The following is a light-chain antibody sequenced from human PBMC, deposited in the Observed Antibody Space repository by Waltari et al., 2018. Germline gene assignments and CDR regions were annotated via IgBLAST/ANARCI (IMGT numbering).Light chain of an antibody. V-gene: IGKV3-20*01. CDR2: GAS. CDR1: QSVSRS. CDR3: QHYLRLPAT. J-gene: IGKJ1*01. Sequence: EIVLTQSPGTLSLSPGERATLSCRASQSVSRSLAWYQQKPGQAPRILIYGASSRATGIPDRFSGGGSGTDFSLTISRLEPEDFAVYYCQHYLRLPATFGQGTKVEIK.